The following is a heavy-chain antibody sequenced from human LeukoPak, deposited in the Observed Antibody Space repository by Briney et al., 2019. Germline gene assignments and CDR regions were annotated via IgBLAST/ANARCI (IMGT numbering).Heavy chain of an antibody. D-gene: IGHD3/OR15-3a*01. CDR3: AKGRAARGTRTPLLDY. CDR2: TNPNSGNT. J-gene: IGHJ4*02. Sequence: GASVKVSCKTSGYTFTSYDVHWVRQATGQGLEWMGWTNPNSGNTGSAQNFQGRVTMTSSTSITTAYMELSGLTSEDTAVYYCAKGRAARGTRTPLLDYWGQGTLVTVSS. V-gene: IGHV1-8*01. CDR1: GYTFTSYD.